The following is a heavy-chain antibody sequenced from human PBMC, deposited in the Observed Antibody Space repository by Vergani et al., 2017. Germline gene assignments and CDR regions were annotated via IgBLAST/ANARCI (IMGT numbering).Heavy chain of an antibody. D-gene: IGHD6-13*01. Sequence: QVQLVQSGAEVKKPGASVKVSCKASGYTFTSYYMHWVRQAPGQGLEWMGIINPSGGSTSYAQKFQGRVTMTRDTSISTAYMELSRLRSDDTAVYYCARDRGPGSSWYRYYYYYYMDVWGKGP. CDR2: INPSGGST. V-gene: IGHV1-46*01. CDR1: GYTFTSYY. CDR3: ARDRGPGSSWYRYYYYYYMDV. J-gene: IGHJ6*03.